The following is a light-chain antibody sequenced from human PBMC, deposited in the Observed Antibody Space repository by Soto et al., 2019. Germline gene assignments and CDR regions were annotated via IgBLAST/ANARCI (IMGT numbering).Light chain of an antibody. CDR3: QQRSNWQLT. J-gene: IGKJ4*01. CDR1: QGVSSY. Sequence: EIVLTQSPATLSLSPGERATLSCRASQGVSSYLAWYQQKPGQAPRLLIYDASSRATGIPDRFSGSGPGTDFTLTISSLEPEDFAFYYCQQRSNWQLTFGGGTKVVIK. CDR2: DAS. V-gene: IGKV3D-11*01.